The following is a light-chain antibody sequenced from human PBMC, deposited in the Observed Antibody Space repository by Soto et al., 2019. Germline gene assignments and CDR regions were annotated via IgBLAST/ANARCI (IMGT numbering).Light chain of an antibody. V-gene: IGLV2-11*01. Sequence: QSALTQPRSVSGSPGQSVTISCTGTSSDVGIYNYVSWYQHHPGKDPKLIIYDVIKRPSGVPDRFSGSKSGITASLTISGLQADDEADYYCCSYAATSTLVFGGGTKLTVL. CDR1: SSDVGIYNY. CDR2: DVI. J-gene: IGLJ3*02. CDR3: CSYAATSTLV.